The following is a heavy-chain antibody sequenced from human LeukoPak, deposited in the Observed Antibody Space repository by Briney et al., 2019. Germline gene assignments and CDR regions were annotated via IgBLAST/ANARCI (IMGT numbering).Heavy chain of an antibody. CDR3: ARSPGRYDFWSGSLYGMDV. Sequence: GGSLRLSCAASGFTFSSYAMSWVRQAPGKGLEWVSVIYSGGSTYYADSVKGRFTISRDNSKNTLYLQMNSLRAEDTAVYYCARSPGRYDFWSGSLYGMDVWGQGTTVTVSS. CDR2: IYSGGST. V-gene: IGHV3-66*01. D-gene: IGHD3-3*01. CDR1: GFTFSSYA. J-gene: IGHJ6*02.